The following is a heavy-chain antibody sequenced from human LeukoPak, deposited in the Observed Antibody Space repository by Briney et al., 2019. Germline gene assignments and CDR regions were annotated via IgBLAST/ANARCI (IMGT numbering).Heavy chain of an antibody. CDR2: LSGGARST. Sequence: GGSLRLSCAASGFTFSSYAMSWVRQAPGRGLEWVSTLSGGARSTYYADSVKGRFTISRDNSKNTLYLQMNSLRAEDTAVYYCAKVDREGYYDFWSGYRNAEYFQHWGQGTLVTVSS. V-gene: IGHV3-23*01. CDR3: AKVDREGYYDFWSGYRNAEYFQH. J-gene: IGHJ1*01. CDR1: GFTFSSYA. D-gene: IGHD3-3*01.